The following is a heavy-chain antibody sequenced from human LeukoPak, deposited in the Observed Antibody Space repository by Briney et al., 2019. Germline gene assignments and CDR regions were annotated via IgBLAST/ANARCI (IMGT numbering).Heavy chain of an antibody. CDR2: IYSNENF. Sequence: PSETLSLTCSVSGGSLNSYFWSWIRQPAGEGLEWIGRIYSNENFDYNPSLKSRVTISVDTSKNQFSLKLSSVTAADTAVYYCARSTSSSWYWPGFGKNWFDPWGQGTLVTVSS. J-gene: IGHJ5*02. CDR3: ARSTSSSWYWPGFGKNWFDP. V-gene: IGHV4-4*07. CDR1: GGSLNSYF. D-gene: IGHD6-13*01.